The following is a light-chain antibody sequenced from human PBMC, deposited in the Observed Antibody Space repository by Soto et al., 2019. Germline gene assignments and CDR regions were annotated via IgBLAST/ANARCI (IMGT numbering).Light chain of an antibody. V-gene: IGLV2-8*01. Sequence: QSVLTQPPSASGSPGQSVTISCTRTRNDIGAYEFVSWYQHHPGKAPKLIIYEVVQRPSGVPDRFSGSKSGNTASLTVSGLQAADEADYYCKSYAGSNTYVFGTGTKVTVL. CDR2: EVV. J-gene: IGLJ1*01. CDR3: KSYAGSNTYV. CDR1: RNDIGAYEF.